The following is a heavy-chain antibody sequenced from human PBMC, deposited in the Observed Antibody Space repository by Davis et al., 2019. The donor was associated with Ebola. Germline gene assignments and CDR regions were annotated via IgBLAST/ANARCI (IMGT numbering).Heavy chain of an antibody. J-gene: IGHJ6*02. Sequence: ESLKISCAASGFTFDDSYMSWIRQPPGKGLEWIGEINHSGNTHCNPSLKSRVTISVDTSKNQFSLKLSSVTAADTAVYYCARQGILEWLPSYYYYYGMDVWGQGTTVTVSS. D-gene: IGHD2-15*01. CDR3: ARQGILEWLPSYYYYYGMDV. V-gene: IGHV4-34*01. CDR1: GFTFDDSY. CDR2: INHSGNT.